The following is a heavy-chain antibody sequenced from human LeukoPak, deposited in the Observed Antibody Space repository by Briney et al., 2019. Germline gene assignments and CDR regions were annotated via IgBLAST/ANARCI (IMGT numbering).Heavy chain of an antibody. CDR2: INPSGGST. Sequence: ASVKVSCKASGYTFTIYYMHWVRQAPGQGLEWMGIINPSGGSTTYAQKFQGRVTMTRDTSTSTVYMELSSLRSEDTAVYYCARVGSYSYDSSGYSVYDYWGQGTLVTVSS. V-gene: IGHV1-46*01. CDR3: ARVGSYSYDSSGYSVYDY. J-gene: IGHJ4*02. CDR1: GYTFTIYY. D-gene: IGHD3-22*01.